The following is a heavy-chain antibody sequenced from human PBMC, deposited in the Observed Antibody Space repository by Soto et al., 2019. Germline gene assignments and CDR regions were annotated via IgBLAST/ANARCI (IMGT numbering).Heavy chain of an antibody. CDR3: AREFCSGGNCYTYYFDP. D-gene: IGHD2-15*01. CDR1: GLTFNRYW. V-gene: IGHV3-74*01. Sequence: GGSLRLSCAASGLTFNRYWMHWVRHAPGQGLVWVSHINTDGTNSNYADSVKGRFTIARDNAKSTLFLQMNSLRDEDTAAYYCAREFCSGGNCYTYYFDPWGQGIPVTVSS. J-gene: IGHJ5*02. CDR2: INTDGTNS.